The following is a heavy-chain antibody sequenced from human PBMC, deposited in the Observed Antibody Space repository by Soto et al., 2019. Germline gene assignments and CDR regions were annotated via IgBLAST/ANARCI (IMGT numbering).Heavy chain of an antibody. D-gene: IGHD3-22*01. CDR2: IIPIFGTA. CDR1: GGTFSSYA. V-gene: IGHV1-69*12. Sequence: QVQLVQSGAEVKKPGSSVKVPCKASGGTFSSYAISWVRQAPGQGLEWMGGIIPIFGTANYAQKFQGRVTITADESTSTAYMELSSLRSEDTAVYYCARDQGTSGYYLGNFDYWGQGTPVTVSS. CDR3: ARDQGTSGYYLGNFDY. J-gene: IGHJ4*02.